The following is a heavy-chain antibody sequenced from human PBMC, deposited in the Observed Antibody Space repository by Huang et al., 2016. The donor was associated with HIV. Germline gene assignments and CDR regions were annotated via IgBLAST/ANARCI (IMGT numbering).Heavy chain of an antibody. J-gene: IGHJ4*02. D-gene: IGHD2-15*01. CDR1: GFSFGNTY. V-gene: IGHV3-15*05. Sequence: EVQLVESGGGPVKPGGSLRLSCAASGFSFGNTYMNWVRQVPGKGVEGGGRITHVRDGGTTDYAAPVKGRFTISRDDSGSTLYLHMNSLRTEDTAVYYCTADTYRSDVQAFDHWGQGTLVTVSS. CDR3: TADTYRSDVQAFDH. CDR2: ITHVRDGGTT.